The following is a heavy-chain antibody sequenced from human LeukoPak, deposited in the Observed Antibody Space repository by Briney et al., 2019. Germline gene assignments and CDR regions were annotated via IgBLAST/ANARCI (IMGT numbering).Heavy chain of an antibody. D-gene: IGHD5-24*01. V-gene: IGHV5-51*01. CDR1: GYSFASYW. CDR3: ASRKKGMATAGFDF. J-gene: IGHJ4*02. CDR2: IYPGDSDT. Sequence: GESLKISCKGSGYSFASYWIGWVRQMPGKGLEWMGIIYPGDSDTRYSPSFQGQVTISAEKSISTAYLQWSSLKASDTALYYCASRKKGMATAGFDFWGKGTLSPSPQ.